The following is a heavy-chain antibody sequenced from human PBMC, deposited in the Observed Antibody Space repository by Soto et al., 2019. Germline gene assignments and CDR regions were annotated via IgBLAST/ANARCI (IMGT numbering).Heavy chain of an antibody. Sequence: QLQLQESGSGLVKPSQTLSLTCAVSGGSISSGGYSWSWIRQPPGKGLEWIGYISHSGSTYYSPSLKSRVTISVDRSKDQFTLKLSSVTAADKAVYYCARGGLLPDYWGQRTLVTVSS. V-gene: IGHV4-30-2*01. CDR2: ISHSGST. D-gene: IGHD6-19*01. CDR1: GGSISSGGYS. J-gene: IGHJ4*02. CDR3: ARGGLLPDY.